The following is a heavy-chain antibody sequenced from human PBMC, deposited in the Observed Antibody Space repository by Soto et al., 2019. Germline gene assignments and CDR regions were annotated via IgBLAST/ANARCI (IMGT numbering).Heavy chain of an antibody. Sequence: QVQLVESGGGVVQPGTSLRLSCEGSGFRFGTHGMHWVRQAPGKGLEWVAVTSTDGSDPRYGESVRGRFTISRDNSKNILYLQPNSLRIEDTAVYYCARDDYGGNTHFLDYWGQGALVTVSS. D-gene: IGHD4-17*01. J-gene: IGHJ4*02. CDR2: TSTDGSDP. CDR3: ARDDYGGNTHFLDY. V-gene: IGHV3-30*03. CDR1: GFRFGTHG.